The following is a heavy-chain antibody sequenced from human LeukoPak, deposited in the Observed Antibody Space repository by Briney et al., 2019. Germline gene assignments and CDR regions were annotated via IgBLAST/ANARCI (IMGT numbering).Heavy chain of an antibody. CDR1: GGSFSGYY. V-gene: IGHV4-34*01. CDR2: INHSGST. CDR3: ARDIAAAGTVLVGYFDY. D-gene: IGHD6-13*01. Sequence: SETLSLTCAVYGGSFSGYYWSWIRQPPGKGLEWIGEINHSGSTNYNPSLKSRVTISVDTSKNQFSLKLSSVTAADTAVYYCARDIAAAGTVLVGYFDYWGQGTLVTVSS. J-gene: IGHJ4*02.